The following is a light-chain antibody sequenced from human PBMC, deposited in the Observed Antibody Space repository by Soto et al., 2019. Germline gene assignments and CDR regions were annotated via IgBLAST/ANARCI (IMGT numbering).Light chain of an antibody. CDR2: EVS. CDR3: SSYTSSSTLV. CDR1: SSDVGGYNY. Sequence: QSALTQPASVSGSPGQSITISCTGTSSDVGGYNYVSWYQQHPGKAPKLMIYEVSNRPSGVSNRFPGSKSGNTASLTISGLQAEDEADYYCSSYTSSSTLVFGTRTKVTVL. J-gene: IGLJ1*01. V-gene: IGLV2-14*01.